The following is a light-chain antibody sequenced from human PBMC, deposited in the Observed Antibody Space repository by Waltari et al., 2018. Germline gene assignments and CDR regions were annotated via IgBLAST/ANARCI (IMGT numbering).Light chain of an antibody. V-gene: IGLV1-44*01. CDR2: KKT. J-gene: IGLJ3*02. Sequence: QSVLTQSPSASGTPGQSVTIPCSGSRSNIGSNSVNWYQQLAGTAPKLLIYKKTERPSEVPDRFSGSKSGTSASLAISGLQSEDEGDYYCSTWDDGLYGVVFGGGTTVTVL. CDR3: STWDDGLYGVV. CDR1: RSNIGSNS.